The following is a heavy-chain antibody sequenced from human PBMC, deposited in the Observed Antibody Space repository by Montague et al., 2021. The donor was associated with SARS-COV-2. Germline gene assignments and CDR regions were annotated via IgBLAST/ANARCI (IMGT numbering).Heavy chain of an antibody. J-gene: IGHJ4*02. D-gene: IGHD2-2*01. Sequence: SETLSLTCTVSGDSISSGYFYWGWIRQPPGKGLEWVGTIHYSGITYYNPSLKSRGTISVDTSRNQFSLKLSSVTAADTAIYYCARHLAISGPAAVSDYWGQGTLVTVSS. CDR1: GDSISSGYFY. V-gene: IGHV4-39*01. CDR3: ARHLAISGPAAVSDY. CDR2: IHYSGIT.